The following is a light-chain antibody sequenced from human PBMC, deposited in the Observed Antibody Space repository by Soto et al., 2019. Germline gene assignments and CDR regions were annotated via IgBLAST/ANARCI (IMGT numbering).Light chain of an antibody. V-gene: IGKV3-15*01. Sequence: EVVMTQSPATLSVFPGERVTLSCRASQSVSSSLAWYQQKPGQAPRLLIYSAFTRATGIPARFSGSGSGTEFTLNISSLESEDFAVYYCQQYIHGYTFGQGTKLEIK. J-gene: IGKJ2*01. CDR3: QQYIHGYT. CDR2: SAF. CDR1: QSVSSS.